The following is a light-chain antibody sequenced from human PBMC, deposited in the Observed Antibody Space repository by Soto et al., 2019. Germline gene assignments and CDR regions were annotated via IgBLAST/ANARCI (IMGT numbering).Light chain of an antibody. CDR3: AAWDGGLNGYV. V-gene: IGLV1-44*01. CDR1: SSNIGSNT. J-gene: IGLJ1*01. CDR2: SYN. Sequence: QAVVTQPPSASGTPGQRVTISCSGSSSNIGSNTVNWYLQLPGTAPKLLIYSYNQRPSGVPDRFSGSKSGTSASLAISGLQSEDEADYYCAAWDGGLNGYVFGTGTKVTVL.